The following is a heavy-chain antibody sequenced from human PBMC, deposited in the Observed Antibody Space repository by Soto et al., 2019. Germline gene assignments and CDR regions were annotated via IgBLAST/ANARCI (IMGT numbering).Heavy chain of an antibody. CDR2: ISGSGGST. Sequence: VQLLESGGGLVQPGGSLRLSCAASGFTFSSYAMSWVRQAPGKGLEWVSAISGSGGSTYYADSVKGRFTISRDNSKNTLYLQMNSLRAEDTAVYYCAKPRITIFGVTRDAFDIWGQGTMVTVSS. J-gene: IGHJ3*02. CDR1: GFTFSSYA. V-gene: IGHV3-23*01. CDR3: AKPRITIFGVTRDAFDI. D-gene: IGHD3-3*01.